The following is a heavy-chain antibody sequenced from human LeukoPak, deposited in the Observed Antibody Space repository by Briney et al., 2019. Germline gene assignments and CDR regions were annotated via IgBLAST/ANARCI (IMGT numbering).Heavy chain of an antibody. CDR1: GFTFDDYA. CDR2: ISWNSGSI. CDR3: AKGTIMTTVTTDYMDV. V-gene: IGHV3-9*01. D-gene: IGHD4-11*01. J-gene: IGHJ6*03. Sequence: PGRSLRLSCAASGFTFDDYAMHWVRQAPGKGLEWVSGISWNSGSIGYADSVKGRFTISRDNAKNSLYLQMNSLRAEDTALYHCAKGTIMTTVTTDYMDVWGKGTTVTVSS.